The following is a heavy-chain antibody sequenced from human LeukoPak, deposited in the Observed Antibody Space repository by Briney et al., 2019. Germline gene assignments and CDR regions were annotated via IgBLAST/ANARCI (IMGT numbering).Heavy chain of an antibody. CDR2: ISGSGGST. V-gene: IGHV3-23*01. CDR3: AKDKGSSSWLLDY. D-gene: IGHD6-13*01. CDR1: GSTFSSYA. Sequence: GGSLRLSCAASGSTFSSYAMSWVRQAPGKGLEWVSVISGSGGSTYYADSVKGRFTISRDNSKNTLYLQMNSVRAEDTAVYYCAKDKGSSSWLLDYWGQGTLVTVSS. J-gene: IGHJ4*02.